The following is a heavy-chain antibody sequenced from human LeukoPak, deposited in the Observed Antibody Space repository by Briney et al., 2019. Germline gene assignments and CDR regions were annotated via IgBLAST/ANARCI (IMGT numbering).Heavy chain of an antibody. CDR1: GFTFSSYV. D-gene: IGHD1-26*01. J-gene: IGHJ4*02. CDR2: ISYDGSNK. Sequence: GRSLRLSCAASGFTFSSYVMHWVRQAPGKGLEWVAVISYDGSNKYYADSVKGRFTISRDNSKNTLYLQMNSLRAEDTAVYYCARAIVFTSSFDYWGQGTLVTVSS. CDR3: ARAIVFTSSFDY. V-gene: IGHV3-30-3*01.